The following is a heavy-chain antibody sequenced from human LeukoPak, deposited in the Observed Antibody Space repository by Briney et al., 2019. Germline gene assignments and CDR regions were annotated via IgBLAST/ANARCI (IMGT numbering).Heavy chain of an antibody. CDR1: GCTFTSYA. Sequence: ASVKVSCKASGCTFTSYAMHWVRQAPGQRLEWVGWINAGNGNTKYSQKFQGRVTITRDTSASTAYMELSSLRSEDTAVYYCARGDDYGDHIDYWGQGTLVTVSS. CDR2: INAGNGNT. J-gene: IGHJ4*02. CDR3: ARGDDYGDHIDY. D-gene: IGHD4-17*01. V-gene: IGHV1-3*01.